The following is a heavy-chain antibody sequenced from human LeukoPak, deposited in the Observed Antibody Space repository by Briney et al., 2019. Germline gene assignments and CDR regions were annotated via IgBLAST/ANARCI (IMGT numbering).Heavy chain of an antibody. CDR2: ISSSSSYI. CDR1: GFTFGSYS. Sequence: GGSLRLSCAASGFTFGSYSMNWVRQAPGKGLEWFSSISSSSSYIYYADSVKGRFTISRDNAKNSLYLQMNSLRAEDTAVYYCARGRRIAAAGLYYFDYWGQGTLVTVSS. D-gene: IGHD6-13*01. CDR3: ARGRRIAAAGLYYFDY. V-gene: IGHV3-21*01. J-gene: IGHJ4*02.